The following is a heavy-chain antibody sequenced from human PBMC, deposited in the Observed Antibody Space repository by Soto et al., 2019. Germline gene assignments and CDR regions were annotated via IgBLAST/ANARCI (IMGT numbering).Heavy chain of an antibody. CDR1: GGSVSSGGYY. Sequence: QVQLQESGPGLVKPSQTLSLTCTVSGGSVSSGGYYWSWIRQHPGKGLEWIGYISYSGSTYSNPSLKSRPPLSVDTSKNQFSLKLSSVTAADTAVYYCAKALPSYYYYGMDVWGQGTTVTVSS. J-gene: IGHJ6*02. CDR2: ISYSGST. CDR3: AKALPSYYYYGMDV. V-gene: IGHV4-31*03.